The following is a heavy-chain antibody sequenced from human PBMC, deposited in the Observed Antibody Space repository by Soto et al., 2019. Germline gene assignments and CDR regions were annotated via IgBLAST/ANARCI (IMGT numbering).Heavy chain of an antibody. D-gene: IGHD3-10*01. CDR3: ARSSGGSGKLWNYYGMDV. V-gene: IGHV3-21*06. J-gene: IGHJ6*02. CDR2: ISSGSSYI. Sequence: WIRRSPGKGLEWVSSISSGSSYIYYADSVKGRFTISRDNAKNSLYLQMNSLRAEDTAVYYCARSSGGSGKLWNYYGMDVWGQGTTVTGSS.